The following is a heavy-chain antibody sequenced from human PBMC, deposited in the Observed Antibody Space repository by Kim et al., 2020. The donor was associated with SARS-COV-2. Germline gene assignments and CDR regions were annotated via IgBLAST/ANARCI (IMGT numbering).Heavy chain of an antibody. J-gene: IGHJ4*02. D-gene: IGHD1-26*01. V-gene: IGHV4-34*01. CDR1: GGSFSGYY. Sequence: SETLSLTCAVYGGSFSGYYWSWIRQPPGKGLEWIGEINHSGSTNYNPSLKSRVTISVDTSKNQFSLKLSSVTAADTAVYYCARGRTEWELTGALDYWGQGTLVTVSS. CDR2: INHSGST. CDR3: ARGRTEWELTGALDY.